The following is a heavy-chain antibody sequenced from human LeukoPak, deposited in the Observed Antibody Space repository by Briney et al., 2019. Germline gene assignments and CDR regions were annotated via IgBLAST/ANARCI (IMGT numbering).Heavy chain of an antibody. D-gene: IGHD2/OR15-2a*01. CDR2: MNPNSGNT. CDR1: GYTFTGYD. CDR3: ARHDDYFFSQFDP. Sequence: ASVKVSCKASGYTFTGYDINWVRQATGQGLEWMGWMNPNSGNTGYAQKFQGRVTMTRNTSISTAYMELSSLRSEDTAVYYCARHDDYFFSQFDPWGQGTLVTVSS. V-gene: IGHV1-8*01. J-gene: IGHJ5*02.